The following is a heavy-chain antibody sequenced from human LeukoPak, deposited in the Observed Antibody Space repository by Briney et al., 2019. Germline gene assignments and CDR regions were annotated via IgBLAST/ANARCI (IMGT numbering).Heavy chain of an antibody. J-gene: IGHJ4*02. Sequence: GGSLRLSCAASGFTFSNYAMIWVRQAPGKGLQWVSVISAGGVSLFSGSGSATYYADSVEGRFTISRDNSKNTLYLQMNSLRADDTAVYYCAKMSGVVWFGELRLPFDYWGQGTLVTVSS. CDR3: AKMSGVVWFGELRLPFDY. CDR2: ISAGGVSLFSGSGSAT. D-gene: IGHD3-10*01. V-gene: IGHV3-23*01. CDR1: GFTFSNYA.